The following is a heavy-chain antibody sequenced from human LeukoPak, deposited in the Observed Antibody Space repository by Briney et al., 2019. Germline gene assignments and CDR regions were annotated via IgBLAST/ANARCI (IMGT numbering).Heavy chain of an antibody. Sequence: PGGSLRLSCAASGFTFSSHWMSWVRQAPGKGLEWVANIKKDGSEKYYVDAVKGRFTISRDNAKTSLYLQMNSLRAEDTAVYYCAREKYSSGWGGLDYWGQGTLATVSS. D-gene: IGHD6-19*01. CDR3: AREKYSSGWGGLDY. CDR2: IKKDGSEK. CDR1: GFTFSSHW. V-gene: IGHV3-7*01. J-gene: IGHJ4*02.